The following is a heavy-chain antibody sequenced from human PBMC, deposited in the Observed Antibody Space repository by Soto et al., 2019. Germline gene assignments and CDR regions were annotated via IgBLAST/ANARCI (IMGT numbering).Heavy chain of an antibody. CDR2: IKKDGSEE. Sequence: EEQLVESGGGLVQPGGSRRLSCVASGFNFNKYWMSWVRQAPGKGLEWVANIKKDGSEESYVDSVEGRFTISRDNAKSSLYLEMNSLRGEDTAVYYCTRDRLITTFEGYYGMDIWGQGTTVIVSS. CDR1: GFNFNKYW. CDR3: TRDRLITTFEGYYGMDI. J-gene: IGHJ6*02. V-gene: IGHV3-7*05. D-gene: IGHD3-22*01.